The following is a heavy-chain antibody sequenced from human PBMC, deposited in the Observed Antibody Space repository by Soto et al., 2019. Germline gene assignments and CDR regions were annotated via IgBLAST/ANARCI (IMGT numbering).Heavy chain of an antibody. CDR3: ARSPGGYTSGWYMWYFDD. V-gene: IGHV5-51*01. CDR2: IYPADSDT. CDR1: GYSFTSYW. Sequence: EVQLVQSGAEVKKHGESLKISCKGSGYSFTSYWIGWVRQMPGKGLEWMGIIYPADSDTRYSQSFQGQVTISGDKSISTAYLQWNSLKASDTAMYYCARSPGGYTSGWYMWYFDDWGQGTLVTGSS. J-gene: IGHJ4*02. D-gene: IGHD6-19*01.